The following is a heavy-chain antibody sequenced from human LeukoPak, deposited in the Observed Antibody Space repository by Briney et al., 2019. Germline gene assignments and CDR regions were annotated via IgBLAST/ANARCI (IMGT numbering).Heavy chain of an antibody. CDR1: GGSTSSDH. CDR2: ISYRGST. Sequence: SETLSLTCTVSGGSTSSDHWSWIRQPPEKGLEWIGCISYRGSTNYNPSLKSRVTISVDTSKKHFSLKLTSVTAADTGVYYCARGRGLGVITPYSDSWGREPWSPSPQ. V-gene: IGHV4-59*08. J-gene: IGHJ4*02. CDR3: ARGRGLGVITPYSDS. D-gene: IGHD3-16*02.